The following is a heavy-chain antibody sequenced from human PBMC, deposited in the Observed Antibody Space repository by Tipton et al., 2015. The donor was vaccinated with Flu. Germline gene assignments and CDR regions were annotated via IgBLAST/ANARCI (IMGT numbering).Heavy chain of an antibody. Sequence: SGFSFSNSDMHWVRQAPGKGPEWVALIKDDGSLTYYADSVKGRFTISRDNYKNTLHLQMSSLRAEDTAVYYCARAWAAAGSAWGQGTLVAVSS. J-gene: IGHJ5*02. CDR1: GFSFSNSD. D-gene: IGHD6-13*01. V-gene: IGHV3-30*19. CDR2: IKDDGSLT. CDR3: ARAWAAAGSA.